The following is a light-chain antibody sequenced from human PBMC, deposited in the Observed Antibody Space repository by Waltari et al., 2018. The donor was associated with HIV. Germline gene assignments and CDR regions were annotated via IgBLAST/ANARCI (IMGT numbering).Light chain of an antibody. Sequence: QAGLTHPPSVSKGLRQTATLTCTGNSNNVGYQGAAWLQQHQGHPPKLLSYRNNNRPSGISERLSASRSGNTASLTSTGLQPEDEADYYCSAWDSSLSAWVFGGGTKLTVL. CDR2: RNN. V-gene: IGLV10-54*01. CDR1: SNNVGYQG. J-gene: IGLJ3*02. CDR3: SAWDSSLSAWV.